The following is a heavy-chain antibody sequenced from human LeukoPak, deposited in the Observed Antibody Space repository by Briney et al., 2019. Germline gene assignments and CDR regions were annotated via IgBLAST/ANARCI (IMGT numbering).Heavy chain of an antibody. D-gene: IGHD6-19*01. CDR1: GGSFDSKY. J-gene: IGHJ5*02. CDR2: IYTSGST. V-gene: IGHV4-4*09. Sequence: SETLSLTCSVSGGSFDSKYWSWIRQPPGKGLEWIGYIYTSGSTNYNPSLKSRVTISVDTSKNQFSLKLSSVTAADTAVYYCASSYSSGWPHWFDPWGQGTLVTVSS. CDR3: ASSYSSGWPHWFDP.